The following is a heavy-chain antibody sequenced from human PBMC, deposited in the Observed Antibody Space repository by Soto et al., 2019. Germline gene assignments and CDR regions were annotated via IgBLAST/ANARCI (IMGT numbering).Heavy chain of an antibody. V-gene: IGHV1-8*01. CDR1: GYTFTSYD. Sequence: GASVKVSCQASGYTFTSYDINWVRQATGQGLEWMGWMNPNSGNTGYAQKFQGRVTMTRNTSISTDYMELSSLRSEDTAVYYCARGRPRQWLLLCYGMDVWGQGTTVTVSS. J-gene: IGHJ6*02. D-gene: IGHD3-3*01. CDR2: MNPNSGNT. CDR3: ARGRPRQWLLLCYGMDV.